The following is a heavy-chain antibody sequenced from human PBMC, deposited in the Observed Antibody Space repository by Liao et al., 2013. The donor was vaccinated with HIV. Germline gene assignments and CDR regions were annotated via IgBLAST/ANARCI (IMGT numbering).Heavy chain of an antibody. J-gene: IGHJ6*03. CDR2: IYTSGST. D-gene: IGHD6-19*01. V-gene: IGHV4-4*07. CDR1: GGSISSYY. CDR3: AASYSSGWHPLLDSYYYMDV. Sequence: QVQLQESGPGLVKPSETLSLTCTVSGGSISSYYWSWIRQPAGKGLEWIGRIYTSGSTNYNPSLKSRVTMSVDTSKNQFSLKLSSVTAADTAIYYCAASYSSGWHPLLDSYYYMDVWGKGTTVTVSS.